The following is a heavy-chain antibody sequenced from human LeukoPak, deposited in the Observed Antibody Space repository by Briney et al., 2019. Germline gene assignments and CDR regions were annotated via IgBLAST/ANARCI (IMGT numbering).Heavy chain of an antibody. CDR2: ISYDGSNK. J-gene: IGHJ4*02. CDR3: AKMYDSSGYYIDY. CDR1: GFTFSSYA. V-gene: IGHV3-30*04. D-gene: IGHD3-22*01. Sequence: GGSLRLSCAASGFTFSSYAMHWVRQAPGKGLEWVAVISYDGSNKYYADSVKGRFTISRDNSKNTLYLQMNSLRAEDTAVYYCAKMYDSSGYYIDYWGQGTLVTVSS.